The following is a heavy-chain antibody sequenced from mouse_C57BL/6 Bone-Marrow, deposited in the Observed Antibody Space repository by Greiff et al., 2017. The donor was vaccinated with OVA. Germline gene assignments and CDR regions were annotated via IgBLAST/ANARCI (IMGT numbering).Heavy chain of an antibody. CDR3: ARSSDGYYDY. D-gene: IGHD2-3*01. Sequence: VQLQQSGAELARPGASVKLSCKASGYSFTSYGISWVKQRTGQGLEWIGEIYPRSGNTYYNEKFKGQATLTADKSSSTAYMELRCLTSEDSTVYFCARSSDGYYDYRGQGTSLTISS. J-gene: IGHJ2*02. CDR1: GYSFTSYG. CDR2: IYPRSGNT. V-gene: IGHV1-81*01.